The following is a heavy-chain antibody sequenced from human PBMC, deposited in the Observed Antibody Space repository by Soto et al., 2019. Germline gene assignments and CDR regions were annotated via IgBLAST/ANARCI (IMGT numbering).Heavy chain of an antibody. CDR2: ISAYNGNT. Sequence: ASVKVSCKASGYTFTGYGISWVRQAPGQGLEWMGWISAYNGNTNYAQKLQGRVTMTTDTSTSTAYMELRSLRSDDTAVYYCASVLGAAPDAAFDIWGQGTMVTVSS. D-gene: IGHD3-10*02. CDR1: GYTFTGYG. V-gene: IGHV1-18*01. CDR3: ASVLGAAPDAAFDI. J-gene: IGHJ3*02.